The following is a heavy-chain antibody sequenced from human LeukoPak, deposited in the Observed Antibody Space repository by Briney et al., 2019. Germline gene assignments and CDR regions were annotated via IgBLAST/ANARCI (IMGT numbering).Heavy chain of an antibody. CDR3: AKTNSPYSGSYYVDY. D-gene: IGHD1-26*01. V-gene: IGHV4-31*03. CDR2: IYYSGST. Sequence: SETLSLTCTVSGGSISSGGYYWSWIRQHPGKGLEWIGYIYYSGSTYYNPSLKSRVTISVDTSKNQFSLKLSSVTAADTAVYYCAKTNSPYSGSYYVDYWGQGTLVTVSS. J-gene: IGHJ4*02. CDR1: GGSISSGGYY.